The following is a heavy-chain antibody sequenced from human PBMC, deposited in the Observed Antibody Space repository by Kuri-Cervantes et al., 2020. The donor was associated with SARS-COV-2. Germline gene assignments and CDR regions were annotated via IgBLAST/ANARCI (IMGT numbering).Heavy chain of an antibody. D-gene: IGHD6-13*01. CDR3: VRDHDYGSRNKFDF. CDR1: HEPLYSSSHF. V-gene: IGHV4-39*02. CDR2: VFYSGTT. J-gene: IGHJ4*02. Sequence: GSLRLSCTVSHEPLYSSSHFWGWIRQSPGKGLEWIGSVFYSGTTYYNPSLQSRVTVSVDLSKNQFSLSLRSVTAADTAVYYCVRDHDYGSRNKFDFWGPGALVTVSS.